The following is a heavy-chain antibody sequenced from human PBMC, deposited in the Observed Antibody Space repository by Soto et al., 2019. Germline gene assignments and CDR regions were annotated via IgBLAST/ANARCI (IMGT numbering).Heavy chain of an antibody. D-gene: IGHD3-10*01. CDR1: GDTFSRST. CDR3: ATSYGSGSAHFDS. CDR2: IIPMLGMS. J-gene: IGHJ4*02. Sequence: QVQLVQSGAEVTKPGSSVTVSCTASGDTFSRSTLSWVRQAPGQRLEWMGRIIPMLGMSNSALKFRGRLTISADTSTNKVYMHLKSLRSDDTAVYYCATSYGSGSAHFDSWGQGTLVTVSS. V-gene: IGHV1-69*02.